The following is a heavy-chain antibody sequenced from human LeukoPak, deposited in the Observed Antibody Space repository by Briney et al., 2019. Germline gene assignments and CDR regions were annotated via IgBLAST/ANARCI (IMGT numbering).Heavy chain of an antibody. CDR3: AALKLLWANNWFDP. Sequence: GGSLRLSCAASGFTFSSYEMNWVRQAPGKGLEWVSYISSSGSTIYYADSVKGRFTISRDNAKNSLYLQMNSLRAEDTAVYYCAALKLLWANNWFDPWGQGTLVTVSS. J-gene: IGHJ5*02. CDR1: GFTFSSYE. D-gene: IGHD3-10*01. V-gene: IGHV3-48*03. CDR2: ISSSGSTI.